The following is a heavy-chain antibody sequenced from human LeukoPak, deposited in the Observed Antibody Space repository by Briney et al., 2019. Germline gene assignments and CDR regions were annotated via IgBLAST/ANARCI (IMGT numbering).Heavy chain of an antibody. J-gene: IGHJ6*02. CDR2: INPNSGGT. CDR1: GYTFTGYY. CDR3: AGGSMIVVVITSYYYGMDV. Sequence: ASVKVSCKASGYTFTGYYMHWVRQAPGQGLEWMGWINPNSGGTNYAQKFQGRVTMTRDTSISTAYMELSRLRSDDTAVYYCAGGSMIVVVITSYYYGMDVWGQGTTVTVSS. V-gene: IGHV1-2*02. D-gene: IGHD3-22*01.